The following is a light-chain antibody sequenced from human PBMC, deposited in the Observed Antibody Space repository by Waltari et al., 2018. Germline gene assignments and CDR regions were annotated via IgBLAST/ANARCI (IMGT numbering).Light chain of an antibody. CDR3: QRYSSSAWT. CDR2: GAS. V-gene: IGKV3-20*01. Sequence: EIVLTQSPGTLSLSPGDRATLSCRASQSVSSTYLAWYQQKPGQAPGLLIYGASSRATGSPDRFSGSGSGTDCALTISRRKPEYCAVYYFQRYSSSAWTFGQGTRVESK. CDR1: QSVSSTY. J-gene: IGKJ1*01.